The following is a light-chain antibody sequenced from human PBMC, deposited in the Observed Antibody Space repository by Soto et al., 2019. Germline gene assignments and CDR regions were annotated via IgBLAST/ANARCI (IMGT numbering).Light chain of an antibody. J-gene: IGKJ3*01. CDR3: QQYGSSPLFT. CDR1: QTVTNNY. V-gene: IGKV3-20*01. Sequence: VFTQSPGTLSLSPGARATLSCRARQTVTNNYLAWYQQQPGQAQRLIIYGASSRATGIPDRFGGSGSGTDFTLPISRLEPDDFAAYYCQQYGSSPLFTFGPGTKVDIK. CDR2: GAS.